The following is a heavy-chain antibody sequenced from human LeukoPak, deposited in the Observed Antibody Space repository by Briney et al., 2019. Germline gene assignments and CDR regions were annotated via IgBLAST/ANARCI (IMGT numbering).Heavy chain of an antibody. V-gene: IGHV3-48*01. Sequence: HTGGSLRLSCAASGFTFSSYSMKWVRQAPGKGLEWVSYISSSSSTIYYADSVKGRFTISRDNAKNSLYLQMNSLRAEDTAVYYCARDGYDRAYYYYMDVWGKGTTVTVSS. D-gene: IGHD3-22*01. CDR3: ARDGYDRAYYYYMDV. CDR2: ISSSSSTI. J-gene: IGHJ6*03. CDR1: GFTFSSYS.